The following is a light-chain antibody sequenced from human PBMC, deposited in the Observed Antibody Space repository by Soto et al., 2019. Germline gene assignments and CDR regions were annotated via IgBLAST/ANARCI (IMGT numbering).Light chain of an antibody. J-gene: IGKJ1*01. Sequence: DIVLTQSPATLSLSPGERATLSCRASQSIDTYLAWYQQKPGQAPRLLIYEASNRATGIPARFSGSGSGTDFTLTISSLEPEDFAVFYCHQYGISPPTFGPGTKVDIK. CDR2: EAS. CDR1: QSIDTY. V-gene: IGKV3-11*01. CDR3: HQYGISPPT.